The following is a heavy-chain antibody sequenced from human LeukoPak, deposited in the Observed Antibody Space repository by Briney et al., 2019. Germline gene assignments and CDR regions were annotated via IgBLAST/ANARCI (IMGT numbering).Heavy chain of an antibody. V-gene: IGHV4-39*01. J-gene: IGHJ4*02. Sequence: SETLSLTCTVSGGSISSSSYYWGWIRQPPGKGLEWIGSIYYSGSTYYNPSLKSRVTISVDTSKNQFSLKLSSVTAADTAVYYCARGGGGSTWFLYFDYWGQGALVTVSS. CDR2: IYYSGST. CDR3: ARGGGGSTWFLYFDY. D-gene: IGHD6-13*01. CDR1: GGSISSSSYY.